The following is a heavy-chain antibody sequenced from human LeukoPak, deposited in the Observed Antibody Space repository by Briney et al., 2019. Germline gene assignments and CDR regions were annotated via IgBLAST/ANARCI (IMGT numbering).Heavy chain of an antibody. CDR1: GFTFSSYR. J-gene: IGHJ5*02. V-gene: IGHV3-21*01. Sequence: GGSLRLSCAASGFTFSSYRMNWVRQAPGKGLEWVSSISSSSSYIYYADSVKGRFTISRDNAKNSLYLQMNSLRAEDTAVYYCARDLYYYDSSGFPSGFDPWGQGTLVTVSS. CDR2: ISSSSSYI. D-gene: IGHD3-22*01. CDR3: ARDLYYYDSSGFPSGFDP.